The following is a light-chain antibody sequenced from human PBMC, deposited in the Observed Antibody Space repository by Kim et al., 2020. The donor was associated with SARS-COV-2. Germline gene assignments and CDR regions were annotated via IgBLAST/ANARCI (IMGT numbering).Light chain of an antibody. J-gene: IGLJ3*02. CDR1: KIGSKS. CDR3: QVWDSSSDHPV. CDR2: YNS. V-gene: IGLV3-21*04. Sequence: AQGKTARITCGGNKIGSKSVPWYQQKPGQAPVLGIYYNSDRPSGIPERFSGSNSGNTATLTISRVEAGDEADYYCQVWDSSSDHPVFGGGTQLTVL.